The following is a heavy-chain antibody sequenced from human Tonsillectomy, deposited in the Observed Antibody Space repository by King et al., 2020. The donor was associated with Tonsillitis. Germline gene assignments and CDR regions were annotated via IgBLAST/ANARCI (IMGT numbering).Heavy chain of an antibody. D-gene: IGHD6-6*01. Sequence: QLVQSGAEVKKPGASVKISCKASEYNFTNYHMHWVRQAPGQGLEWVGIINPGGDNTNYAQKFQGRVTITSDTSTSTVYMELSSLGSEDTAVYYCARELFVRGRCCPTYWGQGTLVTVSS. CDR2: INPGGDNT. CDR3: ARELFVRGRCCPTY. CDR1: EYNFTNYH. V-gene: IGHV1-46*01. J-gene: IGHJ4*01.